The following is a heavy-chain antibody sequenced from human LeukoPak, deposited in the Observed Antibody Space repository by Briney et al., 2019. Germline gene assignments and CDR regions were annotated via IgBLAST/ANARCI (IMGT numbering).Heavy chain of an antibody. CDR3: ARTRGQYYDILTGYDLDAFDI. D-gene: IGHD3-9*01. CDR1: GFIFSSYW. CDR2: IKQDGSEK. Sequence: GGSLRLSCAASGFIFSSYWMSWVRQAPGKGLEWVANIKQDGSEKYYVDSVKGRFTIYRDNAKNSLYLQMNSLRAEDTAVYYCARTRGQYYDILTGYDLDAFDIWGQGTMVTVSS. V-gene: IGHV3-7*01. J-gene: IGHJ3*02.